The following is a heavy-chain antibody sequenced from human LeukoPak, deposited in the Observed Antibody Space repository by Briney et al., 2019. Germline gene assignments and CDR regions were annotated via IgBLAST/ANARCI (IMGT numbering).Heavy chain of an antibody. Sequence: PGGSLRLSSAASEFTFSNYAMNWVRQAPGKGLEWVSGISGGGGSTYYADSVKGRFTISRDNSKNTLYLQMDSLRAEDTALYYCAKGSGINHYHWIDPWGQGTLVTVSS. V-gene: IGHV3-23*01. D-gene: IGHD1-14*01. J-gene: IGHJ5*02. CDR1: EFTFSNYA. CDR2: ISGGGGST. CDR3: AKGSGINHYHWIDP.